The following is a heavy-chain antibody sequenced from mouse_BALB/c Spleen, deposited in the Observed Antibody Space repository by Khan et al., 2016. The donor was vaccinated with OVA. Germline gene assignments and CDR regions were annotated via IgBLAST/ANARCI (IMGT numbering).Heavy chain of an antibody. CDR3: ARDGSRYNYAMDY. CDR2: ISSSGST. Sequence: VQLQQSGPGLVKPSQSLSLTCTVTGYSITSDYAWNWIRQFPGNKLEWMGYISSSGSTNYNPALKSRISITRDTSTNQFFLQLNSVTTEDTATYYCARDGSRYNYAMDYWGQGTSVTVSS. J-gene: IGHJ4*01. CDR1: GYSITSDYA. D-gene: IGHD2-3*01. V-gene: IGHV3-2*02.